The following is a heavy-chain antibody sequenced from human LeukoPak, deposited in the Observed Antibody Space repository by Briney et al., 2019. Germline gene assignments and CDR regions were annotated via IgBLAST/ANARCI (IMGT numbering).Heavy chain of an antibody. V-gene: IGHV4-59*12. CDR2: ISYSGST. CDR1: GDSITNYY. Sequence: PSETLSLTCTVSGDSITNYYWSWIRQPPGKGLEWIGYISYSGSTNYNPSLKSRVTISVDRSKNQFSLKLSSVTAADTAVYYCAREPIAAAGSDAFDIWGQGTMVTVSS. CDR3: AREPIAAAGSDAFDI. J-gene: IGHJ3*02. D-gene: IGHD6-13*01.